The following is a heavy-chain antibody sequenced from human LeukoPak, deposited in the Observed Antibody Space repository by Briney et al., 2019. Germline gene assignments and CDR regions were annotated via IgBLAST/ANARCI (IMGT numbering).Heavy chain of an antibody. CDR1: GGSISSGGYS. D-gene: IGHD5-12*01. CDR2: IYHSGST. V-gene: IGHV4-30-2*01. CDR3: PRGAVATPL. J-gene: IGHJ4*02. Sequence: SETLSLTCAVSGGSISSGGYSWSWIRQPPGKGLEWIGYIYHSGSTYYNPSLKSRVTISVDRSKNQFSLKLSSVTAADTAVYSWPRGAVATPLGGQETLVTVSS.